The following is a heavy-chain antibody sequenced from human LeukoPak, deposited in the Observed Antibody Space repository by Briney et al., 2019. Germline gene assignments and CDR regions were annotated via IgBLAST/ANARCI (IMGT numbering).Heavy chain of an antibody. Sequence: GGSLRLSCATSGFTFRTYSMTWVRQAPGKGLEWVAVISYDGSNKYYADSVKGRSTISRDNSKNTLYLQMNSLRAEDTAAYYCARDPRSRSYDILTGYSHWGQGTLVTVSS. V-gene: IGHV3-30*03. CDR2: ISYDGSNK. CDR3: ARDPRSRSYDILTGYSH. CDR1: GFTFRTYS. J-gene: IGHJ4*02. D-gene: IGHD3-9*01.